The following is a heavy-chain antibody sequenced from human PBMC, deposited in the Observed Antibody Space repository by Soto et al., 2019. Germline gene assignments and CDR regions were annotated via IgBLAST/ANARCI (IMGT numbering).Heavy chain of an antibody. CDR3: ARGWRLLPYYVMNV. Sequence: PSETMSLPCIVSGDSDTRGRSYWTWLRNPQGKGLYLIGYISYTGRTKYTPRLQSRVTISVDTSKNDFYITLRSVSAADTAVYSCARGWRLLPYYVMNVWGHGTAVTVSS. J-gene: IGHJ6*02. CDR2: ISYTGRT. D-gene: IGHD6-13*01. V-gene: IGHV4-61*03. CDR1: GDSDTRGRSY.